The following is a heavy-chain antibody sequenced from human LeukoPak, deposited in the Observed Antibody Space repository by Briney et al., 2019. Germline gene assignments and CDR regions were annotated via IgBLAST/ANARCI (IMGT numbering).Heavy chain of an antibody. CDR2: ISGSGGST. D-gene: IGHD3-9*01. V-gene: IGHV3-23*01. CDR3: ARDRVFYDILTGYSYDIQYYFDY. J-gene: IGHJ4*02. CDR1: GFTFSSYA. Sequence: PGGSLRLSCAASGFTFSSYAMNWVRQAPGKGLEWVSAISGSGGSTYYADSVKGRFTISRDNSKNTLYLQMNSLRAEDTAVYYCARDRVFYDILTGYSYDIQYYFDYWGQGTLVTVSS.